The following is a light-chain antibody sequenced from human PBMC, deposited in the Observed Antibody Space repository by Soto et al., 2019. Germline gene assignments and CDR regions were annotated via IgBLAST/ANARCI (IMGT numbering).Light chain of an antibody. CDR3: QQYGSSGT. V-gene: IGKV3-15*01. CDR1: QSVGGN. CDR2: GAS. Sequence: EVVMTQSPATLSVSPGERATFSCRASQSVGGNLACYQQEPGQAPRLLIYGASTRATGIPARFSGSGSGTDFTLTISRLEPEDFAVYYCQQYGSSGTFGQGTKVDIK. J-gene: IGKJ1*01.